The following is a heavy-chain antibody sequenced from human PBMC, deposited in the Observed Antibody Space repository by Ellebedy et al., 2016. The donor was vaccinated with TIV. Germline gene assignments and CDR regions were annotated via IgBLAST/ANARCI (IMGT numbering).Heavy chain of an antibody. J-gene: IGHJ4*02. V-gene: IGHV4-39*07. CDR2: INHSGST. CDR3: AGRRGVRGTN. CDR1: GGSISSSSYY. D-gene: IGHD3-10*01. Sequence: SETLSLXXTVSGGSISSSSYYWGWIRQPPGKGLEWIGEINHSGSTNYNPSLKSRVTISVDTSKNQFSLKLSSVTAADTAVYYCAGRRGVRGTNWGQGTLVTVSS.